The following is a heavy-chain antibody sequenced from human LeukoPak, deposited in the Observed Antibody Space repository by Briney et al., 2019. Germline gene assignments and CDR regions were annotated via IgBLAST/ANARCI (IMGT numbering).Heavy chain of an antibody. CDR1: GFIFSDYA. CDR3: AKFNGWELAEYYLDY. V-gene: IGHV3-23*01. J-gene: IGHJ4*01. Sequence: GGSLRLSCAASGFIFSDYAMSWVRQAPGKGLEWLSGMSKSGDYTHDTESVKGRFTISRDNSKNTLYLQMSGLRAEDTAIYYCAKFNGWELAEYYLDYWGHGTLVTVSP. CDR2: MSKSGDYT. D-gene: IGHD1-26*01.